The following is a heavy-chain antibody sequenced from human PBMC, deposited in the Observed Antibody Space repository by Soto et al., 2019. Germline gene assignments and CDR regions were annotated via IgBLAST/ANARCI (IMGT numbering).Heavy chain of an antibody. Sequence: SVKVSCKASGYTFTSYAISWVRQAPGQGLEWMGGIIPIFGTANYAQKFQGSVTITADESTSTAYMELSSLRSEDTAVYYCAREGSGGWYRSGYFDYWGQGTLVTGSS. V-gene: IGHV1-69*13. CDR3: AREGSGGWYRSGYFDY. CDR2: IIPIFGTA. CDR1: GYTFTSYA. J-gene: IGHJ4*02. D-gene: IGHD6-19*01.